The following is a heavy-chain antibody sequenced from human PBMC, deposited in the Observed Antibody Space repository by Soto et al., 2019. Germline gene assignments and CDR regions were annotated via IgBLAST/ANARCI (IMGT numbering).Heavy chain of an antibody. Sequence: QVQLVESGGGVVQPGRSLRLSCAASGFNFSSYGMHWVRQAPGKGLEWVAVIWYDGSNKYYADSVKGRFTISRDNSKNTLYLQMNSLRADDTAVYYCARRPGLDYWGQGTLVTVSS. CDR1: GFNFSSYG. CDR3: ARRPGLDY. J-gene: IGHJ4*02. V-gene: IGHV3-33*01. CDR2: IWYDGSNK.